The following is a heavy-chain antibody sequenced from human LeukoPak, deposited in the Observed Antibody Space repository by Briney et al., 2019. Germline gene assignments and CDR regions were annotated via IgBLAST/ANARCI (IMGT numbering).Heavy chain of an antibody. CDR3: ARGGCSGGSCYWRHWFDP. V-gene: IGHV4-34*01. Sequence: SSETLSLTCAVYGGSFSGYYWSWIRQPPGKGLEWIGEINHSGSTNYNPSLKSRVTISVDTSKNQFSLKLSSVTAADTAVYYCARGGCSGGSCYWRHWFDPWGQGTLVTVSS. J-gene: IGHJ5*02. CDR2: INHSGST. D-gene: IGHD2-15*01. CDR1: GGSFSGYY.